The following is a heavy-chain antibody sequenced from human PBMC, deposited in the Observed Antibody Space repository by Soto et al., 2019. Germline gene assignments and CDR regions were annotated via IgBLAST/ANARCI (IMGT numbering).Heavy chain of an antibody. CDR3: ARGNYDYYYGMDV. D-gene: IGHD4-4*01. J-gene: IGHJ6*02. Sequence: SETLSLTCTVSGGSVSSSGYSWGWIRQPPGKGLEWIGTIYYSENTYYNPSLMSRVTISVDTSKNQFSLKLTSVTAADTAVYYCARGNYDYYYGMDVWGQGTTLTVSS. CDR2: IYYSENT. V-gene: IGHV4-39*07. CDR1: GGSVSSSGYS.